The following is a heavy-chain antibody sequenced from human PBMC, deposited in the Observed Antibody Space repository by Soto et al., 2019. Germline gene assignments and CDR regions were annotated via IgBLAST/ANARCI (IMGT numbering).Heavy chain of an antibody. Sequence: ASVKVSCKASGYTFTSYGISWVRQAPGQGLEWMGWISAYNGNTNYAQKLQGRVTMTTDTSTSTAYMELRRLRSDDTAVYYCARVPTGDYVFAYWGQGTLVTVSS. CDR2: ISAYNGNT. CDR3: ARVPTGDYVFAY. D-gene: IGHD4-17*01. V-gene: IGHV1-18*01. CDR1: GYTFTSYG. J-gene: IGHJ4*02.